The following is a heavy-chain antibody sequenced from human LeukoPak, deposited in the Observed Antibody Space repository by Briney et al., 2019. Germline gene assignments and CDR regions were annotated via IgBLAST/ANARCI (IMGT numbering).Heavy chain of an antibody. CDR2: ISAYNGNT. Sequence: ASVKVSCKASGYTCTSYGISWVRQAPGQGLEWMGWISAYNGNTNYAQKLQGRVTMTTDTSTSTAYMELSSLRSEDTAVYYCARRGRQQLVPDDYYYYYMDVWGKGTTVTISS. V-gene: IGHV1-18*01. D-gene: IGHD6-13*01. CDR1: GYTCTSYG. CDR3: ARRGRQQLVPDDYYYYYMDV. J-gene: IGHJ6*03.